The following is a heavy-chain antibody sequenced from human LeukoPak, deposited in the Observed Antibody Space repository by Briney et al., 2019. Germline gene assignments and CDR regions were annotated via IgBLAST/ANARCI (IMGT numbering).Heavy chain of an antibody. CDR2: ISPNNGNT. D-gene: IGHD3-22*01. J-gene: IGHJ4*02. CDR1: GYTFTNYG. V-gene: IGHV1-18*01. Sequence: ASVKVSCKASGYTFTNYGVSWVRQAPGQGLEWMGWISPNNGNTNYAQRLQGRVTMTTDTSTSTAYMELRSLRSDDTAVYYCARDRLSSPYDSSGYYPDYFDYWGQGTLVTVSS. CDR3: ARDRLSSPYDSSGYYPDYFDY.